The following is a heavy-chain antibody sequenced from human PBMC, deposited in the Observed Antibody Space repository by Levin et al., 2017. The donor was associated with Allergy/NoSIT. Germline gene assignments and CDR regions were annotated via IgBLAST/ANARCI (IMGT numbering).Heavy chain of an antibody. V-gene: IGHV3-23*01. D-gene: IGHD2-15*01. CDR1: GFTFNKFA. Sequence: LSLTCAASGFTFNKFAMTWVRQAPGKGLEWVSSITGSGGDRYYTDSVKGRFIISRDNSKDTLYLQTHMLRAEDTAVYYCAKEGCSGGACYGPVEYWGQGTLVTVSS. J-gene: IGHJ4*02. CDR2: ITGSGGDR. CDR3: AKEGCSGGACYGPVEY.